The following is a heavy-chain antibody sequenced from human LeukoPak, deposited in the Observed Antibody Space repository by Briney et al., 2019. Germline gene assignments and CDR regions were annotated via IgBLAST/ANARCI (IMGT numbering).Heavy chain of an antibody. Sequence: PSETLSLTCTVPGGSISSYYWSWIRQPPGKGLEWIGYIYYSGSTNYNPSLKSRVTISVDTSKNQFSLKLSSVTAADTAVYYCARDGYSGNDGLWGQGTLVTVSS. CDR3: ARDGYSGNDGL. CDR2: IYYSGST. CDR1: GGSISSYY. J-gene: IGHJ4*02. V-gene: IGHV4-59*01. D-gene: IGHD5-12*01.